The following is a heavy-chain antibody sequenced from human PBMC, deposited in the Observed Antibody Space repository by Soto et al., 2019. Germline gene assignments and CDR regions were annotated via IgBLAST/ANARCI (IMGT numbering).Heavy chain of an antibody. CDR3: ASERSWEQLKTNFDH. J-gene: IGHJ4*02. CDR1: GIKVSSCA. Sequence: EVQLLESGGALVPPQGSLRLSCTASGIKVSSCALSWVRQVPGKGLEWVSRISGSGVSTNYADSVKGRFTISRDTSKNTLYLQMNGLRAEDTAIYYCASERSWEQLKTNFDHWGQGTLVTVSS. V-gene: IGHV3-23*01. D-gene: IGHD1-26*01. CDR2: ISGSGVST.